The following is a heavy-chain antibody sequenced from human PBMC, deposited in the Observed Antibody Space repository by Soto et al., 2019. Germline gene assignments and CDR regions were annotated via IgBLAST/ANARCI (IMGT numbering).Heavy chain of an antibody. V-gene: IGHV1-46*01. CDR1: GYIFIHHY. J-gene: IGHJ4*02. D-gene: IGHD1-1*01. CDR2: INPTGDKL. Sequence: ASVKVSCKTSGYIFIHHYIHWVRQAPGQGLEWMGIINPTGDKLAYPRKFQGRLTLTTDTSTSTVYMELSSLRSEDTAIYYCARDNNRPLDYWGPGTLVTSPQ. CDR3: ARDNNRPLDY.